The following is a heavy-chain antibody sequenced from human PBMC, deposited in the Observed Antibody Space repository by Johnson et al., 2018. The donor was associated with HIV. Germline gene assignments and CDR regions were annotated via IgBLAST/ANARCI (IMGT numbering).Heavy chain of an antibody. CDR2: IRYDGSNK. CDR1: GFTFSSYG. D-gene: IGHD2-8*02. CDR3: ARDGYCTGGADQCACDI. V-gene: IGHV3-30*02. Sequence: QVQLVESGGGVVQPGGSLRLSCAASGFTFSSYGMHWVRQAPGKGLEWVAFIRYDGSNKYYADSVKGRFTISRDNSKNTLYLQMNSLRAEDTAVYYCARDGYCTGGADQCACDIWGQGTMVTVSS. J-gene: IGHJ3*02.